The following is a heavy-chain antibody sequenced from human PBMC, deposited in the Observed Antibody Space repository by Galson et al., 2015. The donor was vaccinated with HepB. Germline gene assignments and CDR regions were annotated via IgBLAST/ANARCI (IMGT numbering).Heavy chain of an antibody. Sequence: SVKVSCKASGYTFTSYYMHWVRQTPGQGLEWMGIINPSGGSTSYAQKFQGRVTMTRDTSTSTVYMELSSLRSEDTAVYYCTAGYRDQGGWFDPWGQGTLSPSPQ. D-gene: IGHD6-13*01. CDR1: GYTFTSYY. CDR3: TAGYRDQGGWFDP. CDR2: INPSGGST. V-gene: IGHV1-46*03. J-gene: IGHJ5*02.